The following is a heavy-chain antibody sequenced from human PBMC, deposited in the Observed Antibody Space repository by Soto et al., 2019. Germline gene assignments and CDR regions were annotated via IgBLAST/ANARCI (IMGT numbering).Heavy chain of an antibody. CDR3: ARQKQDDYNNYYYYQYMDV. V-gene: IGHV5-51*01. CDR2: VYPGDSET. Sequence: EVQLVQSGAEVKKPGESLKISCQASGYNFTNFWIGWVRQMPGKGLEWMGIVYPGDSETRYSPSSQGQVTISADKAITTVYLQWNSLRASDTAIYYCARQKQDDYNNYYYYQYMDVWGKGTTVTVSS. D-gene: IGHD4-4*01. J-gene: IGHJ6*03. CDR1: GYNFTNFW.